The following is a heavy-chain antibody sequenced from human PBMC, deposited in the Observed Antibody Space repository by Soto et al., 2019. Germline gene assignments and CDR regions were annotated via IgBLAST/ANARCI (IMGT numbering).Heavy chain of an antibody. V-gene: IGHV4-30-4*01. D-gene: IGHD6-13*01. Sequence: SETLSLTCTVSGGSISSGDYYWSWIRQPPGKGLEWIGYIYYSGSTYYNPSPKSRVTISVDTSKNQFSLKLSSVTAADTAVYYCAREWAADGSLEYWGQGTLVTVSS. CDR1: GGSISSGDYY. CDR3: AREWAADGSLEY. J-gene: IGHJ4*02. CDR2: IYYSGST.